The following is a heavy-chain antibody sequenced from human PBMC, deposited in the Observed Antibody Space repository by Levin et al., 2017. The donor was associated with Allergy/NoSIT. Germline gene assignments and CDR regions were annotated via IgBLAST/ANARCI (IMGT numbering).Heavy chain of an antibody. J-gene: IGHJ6*03. Sequence: PGGSLRLSCAASGFTFSSYGMHWVRQAPGKGLEWVAVISYDGSNKYYADSVKGRFTISRDNSKNTLYLQMNSLRAEDTAVYYCDAPLGGAAGNPYYMDVWGKGTTVTVSS. D-gene: IGHD6-13*01. CDR2: ISYDGSNK. V-gene: IGHV3-30*03. CDR1: GFTFSSYG. CDR3: DAPLGGAAGNPYYMDV.